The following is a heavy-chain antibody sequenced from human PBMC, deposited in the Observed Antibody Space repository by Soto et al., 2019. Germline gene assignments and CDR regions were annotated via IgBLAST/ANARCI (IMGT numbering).Heavy chain of an antibody. CDR2: IYHSGST. Sequence: ASETLSLTCAVSGGSISSGGYSWSWIRQPPGKGLEWIGYIYHSGSTYYNPSLKSRVTISVDRSKNLFSLKLSSVTAADTAVYYCARVPDRWGQGTLVTVSS. V-gene: IGHV4-30-2*01. J-gene: IGHJ5*02. D-gene: IGHD2-2*01. CDR3: ARVPDR. CDR1: GGSISSGGYS.